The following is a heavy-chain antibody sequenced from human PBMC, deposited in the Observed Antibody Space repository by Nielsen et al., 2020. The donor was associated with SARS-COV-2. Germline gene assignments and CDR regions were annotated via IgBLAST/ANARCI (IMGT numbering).Heavy chain of an antibody. V-gene: IGHV2-70*11. CDR2: IDWADEK. Sequence: SGPTLVKPTQTLTLTCTFSGFSLSTSGMCVNWIRQPPGKALEWLARIDWADEKYYSTSLKTRLTISKDTSKDQVVLTMTNMDPEDTATYYCARIGSAYGGPLDYWGQGSLVTVSS. CDR1: GFSLSTSGMC. J-gene: IGHJ4*02. CDR3: ARIGSAYGGPLDY. D-gene: IGHD4-23*01.